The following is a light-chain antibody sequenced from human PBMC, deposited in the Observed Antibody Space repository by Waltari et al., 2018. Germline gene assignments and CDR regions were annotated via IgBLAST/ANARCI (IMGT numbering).Light chain of an antibody. CDR1: QSLLHSNGYNY. J-gene: IGKJ4*01. Sequence: DIVMTQXPLSLPXXPGXPAXXSCXSSQSLLHSNGYNYLDWYLQKPGQSPQXLIYLGSNRASXVPXXXSGSXXXTDXTXKXXXXEAEYXXVXXCXQXLQTPLTXGXXTXXE. CDR3: XQXLQTPLT. V-gene: IGKV2-28*01. CDR2: LGS.